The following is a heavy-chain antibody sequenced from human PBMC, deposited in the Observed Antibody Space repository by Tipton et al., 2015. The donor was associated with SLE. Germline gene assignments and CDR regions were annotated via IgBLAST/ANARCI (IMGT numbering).Heavy chain of an antibody. CDR3: ARHPDFWSGQRWFDP. D-gene: IGHD3-3*01. V-gene: IGHV4-59*08. CDR1: GGSISSYY. CDR2: IYYSGST. J-gene: IGHJ5*02. Sequence: TLSLTCTVSGGSISSYYWSWIRQPPGKGLEWIGYIYYSGSTNYNPSLKSRVTISVDTSKNQFSLKLSSVTAADTAVYYCARHPDFWSGQRWFDPWGQGTLVTVSS.